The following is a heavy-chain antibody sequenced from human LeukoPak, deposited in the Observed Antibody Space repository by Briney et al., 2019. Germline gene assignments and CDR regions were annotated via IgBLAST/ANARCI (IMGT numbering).Heavy chain of an antibody. CDR1: GGSTSSYY. V-gene: IGHV4-59*01. J-gene: IGHJ3*02. Sequence: PSETLSLTCTVSGGSTSSYYWSWIRQPPGKGLEWIGYIYYSGSTNYNPSLKSRVTISVDTSKNQFSLKLSSVTAADTAVYYCATYGDYDAFDIWGQGTMVTVSS. CDR2: IYYSGST. D-gene: IGHD4-17*01. CDR3: ATYGDYDAFDI.